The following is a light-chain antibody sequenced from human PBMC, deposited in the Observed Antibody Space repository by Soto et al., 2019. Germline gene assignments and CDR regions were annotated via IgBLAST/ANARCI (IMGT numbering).Light chain of an antibody. Sequence: DIQMTQSPSSLSASVGDRVTITCRASQSISNNLNWYQQKPGKAPRLLIYAASSLQSGVPSRVSGSGSGTDFTLVINSLQPEDFTTYYCQQSYRTPLTFGGGTKVEIK. V-gene: IGKV1-39*01. CDR1: QSISNN. J-gene: IGKJ4*01. CDR2: AAS. CDR3: QQSYRTPLT.